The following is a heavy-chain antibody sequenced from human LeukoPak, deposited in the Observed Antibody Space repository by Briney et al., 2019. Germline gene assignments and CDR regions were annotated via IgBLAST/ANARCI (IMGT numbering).Heavy chain of an antibody. J-gene: IGHJ4*02. CDR2: INPSGGGA. V-gene: IGHV1-46*04. Sequence: ASVKVSCKASGYMFTSYHMLWVRQAPGQGLEWMGIINPSGGGARYAQKLQGRITMTRDTSTSTVYMELSSLRPDDTAVYYCAREAVAGTGADWGQGTLVTVSS. D-gene: IGHD6-13*01. CDR3: AREAVAGTGAD. CDR1: GYMFTSYH.